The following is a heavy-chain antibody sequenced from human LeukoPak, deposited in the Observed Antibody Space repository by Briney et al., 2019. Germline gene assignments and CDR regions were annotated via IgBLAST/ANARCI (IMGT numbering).Heavy chain of an antibody. CDR2: IYYSGST. D-gene: IGHD3-22*01. V-gene: IGHV4-39*07. J-gene: IGHJ3*02. CDR1: GGSISSSSYY. CDR3: ARAYDTTGAFDI. Sequence: SETLSLTCTVSGGSISSSSYYWGWIRQPPGKGLEWIGSIYYSGSTNYNPSLKSRVTISVDTSKNQFSLKLSSVTAADTAVYYCARAYDTTGAFDIWGQGTMVTVSS.